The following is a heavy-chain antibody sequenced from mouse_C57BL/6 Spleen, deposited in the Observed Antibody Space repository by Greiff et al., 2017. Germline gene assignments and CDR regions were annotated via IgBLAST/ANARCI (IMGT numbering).Heavy chain of an antibody. J-gene: IGHJ2*01. CDR3: ARLKGYDYDGDY. CDR1: GYAFSSSW. CDR2: IYPGDGDT. D-gene: IGHD2-4*01. Sequence: VKLQESGPELVKPGASVKISCKASGYAFSSSWMNWVKQRPGKGLEWIGRIYPGDGDTNYNGKFKGKATLTADKSSSTAYMQLSSLTSEDSAVYFCARLKGYDYDGDYWGQGTTLTVSS. V-gene: IGHV1-82*01.